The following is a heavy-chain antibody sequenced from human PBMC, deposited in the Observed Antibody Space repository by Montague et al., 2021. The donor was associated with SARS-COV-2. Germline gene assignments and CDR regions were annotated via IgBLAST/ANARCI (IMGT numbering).Heavy chain of an antibody. V-gene: IGHV4-4*07. J-gene: IGHJ4*02. D-gene: IGHD1-20*01. CDR1: GGSISGYY. Sequence: SETLSLTCTVSGGSISGYYWSWFRQSAGKGLEWIGRIYNSGSTSYNPSLKSRVTMSVDTSKNQFSLKLSSVTAADTAVYYCVRDQGRSNWNYPDYWGQGTLVTV. CDR2: IYNSGST. CDR3: VRDQGRSNWNYPDY.